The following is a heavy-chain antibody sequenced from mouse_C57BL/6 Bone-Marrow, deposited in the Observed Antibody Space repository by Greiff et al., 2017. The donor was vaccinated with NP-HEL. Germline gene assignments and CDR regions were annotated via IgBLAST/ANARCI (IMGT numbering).Heavy chain of an antibody. V-gene: IGHV1-59*01. CDR2: IDPSDSYT. D-gene: IGHD2-4*01. CDR1: GYTFTSYW. J-gene: IGHJ3*01. Sequence: QVQLQQPGAELVRPGTSVKLSCKASGYTFTSYWMHWVKQRPGQGLEWIGVIDPSDSYTNYNQKFKGKATLTVDTSSSTAYMQLSSLTSEDSAVYYCAREDYDGEGFAYWGQGTLVTVSA. CDR3: AREDYDGEGFAY.